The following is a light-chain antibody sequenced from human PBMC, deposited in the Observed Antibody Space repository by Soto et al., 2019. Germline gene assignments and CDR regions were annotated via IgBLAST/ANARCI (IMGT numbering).Light chain of an antibody. Sequence: EIVVTQSPATLSVFPGERATLSFRASQSFSSYLAWYQQKPGQAPRLLIYGVSRRATGTPDRFSGSGSGTDFTLTISGLDPEDFAVYYCQQYDNSPMTFGQGTRLEIK. CDR2: GVS. V-gene: IGKV3-20*01. CDR1: QSFSSY. J-gene: IGKJ5*01. CDR3: QQYDNSPMT.